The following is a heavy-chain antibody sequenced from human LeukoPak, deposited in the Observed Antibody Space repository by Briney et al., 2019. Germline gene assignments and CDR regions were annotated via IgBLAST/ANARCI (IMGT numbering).Heavy chain of an antibody. CDR2: IYHSGST. V-gene: IGHV4-4*02. CDR1: GGSISSSNW. CDR3: ASSSSWSRDAFDI. Sequence: SGTLSLTCAVSGGSISSSNWWSWVRQPPGKGLEWIGEIYHSGSTNYNPSLKSRVTISVDKSKNQFSLKLSSVTAADTAVYYCASSSSWSRDAFDIWGQGTMVTVSS. J-gene: IGHJ3*02. D-gene: IGHD6-13*01.